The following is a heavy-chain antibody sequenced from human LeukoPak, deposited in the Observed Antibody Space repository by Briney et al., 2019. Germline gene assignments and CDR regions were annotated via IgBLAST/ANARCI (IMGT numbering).Heavy chain of an antibody. CDR3: AREEYCNSTTRYKAFDI. J-gene: IGHJ3*02. CDR2: ISAYNGNT. D-gene: IGHD2/OR15-2a*01. V-gene: IGHV1-18*01. CDR1: GYTFTSYG. Sequence: GASVKVSCKASGYTFTSYGISWVRQAPGQGLEWMGWISAYNGNTYFAQNLQGRVTMTTDTSTSTAYMELRSLRSDDTAVYYCAREEYCNSTTRYKAFDIWGQGTMVTVSS.